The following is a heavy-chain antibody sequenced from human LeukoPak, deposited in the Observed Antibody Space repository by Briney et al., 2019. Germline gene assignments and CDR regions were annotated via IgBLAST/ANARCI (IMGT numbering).Heavy chain of an antibody. V-gene: IGHV4-31*03. CDR2: IYYSGST. D-gene: IGHD3-10*01. J-gene: IGHJ5*02. Sequence: PSETLSLTCTVSGGSISSGGYYWSWIRQHPGEGLEWIGYIYYSGSTYYNPSLKSRVTISVDTSKNQFSLKLSSVTAADTAVYYCARGTISYYYGSGSCWFDPWGQGTLVTVSS. CDR1: GGSISSGGYY. CDR3: ARGTISYYYGSGSCWFDP.